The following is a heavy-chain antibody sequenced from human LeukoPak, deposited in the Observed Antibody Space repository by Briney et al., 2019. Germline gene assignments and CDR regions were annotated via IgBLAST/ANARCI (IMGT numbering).Heavy chain of an antibody. CDR2: IISSSSTI. D-gene: IGHD6-13*01. CDR3: ARDRYTRRYFDY. J-gene: IGHJ4*02. V-gene: IGHV3-48*01. CDR1: GFTFSSYS. Sequence: GGSLRLSCAASGFTFSSYSMNWVRQAPGKGLEWVSYIISSSSTIYYADSVKGRFTISRDNAKNSLYLQMNSLRAEDTAVYYCARDRYTRRYFDYWGQGTQVTVSS.